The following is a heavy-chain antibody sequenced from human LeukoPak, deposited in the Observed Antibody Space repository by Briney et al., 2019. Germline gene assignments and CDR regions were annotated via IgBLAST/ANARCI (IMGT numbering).Heavy chain of an antibody. CDR1: GGSISSGDYY. J-gene: IGHJ3*02. D-gene: IGHD6-13*01. V-gene: IGHV4-30-4*01. CDR2: IYYSGST. CDR3: ARGYSSSWSPDAFDI. Sequence: SETLSLTCTVSGGSISSGDYYWSWIRQPPGKGLEWIGYIYYSGSTYCNPSLKSRVTISVDTSKNQFSLKLSSVTAADTAVYYCARGYSSSWSPDAFDIWGQGTMVTVSS.